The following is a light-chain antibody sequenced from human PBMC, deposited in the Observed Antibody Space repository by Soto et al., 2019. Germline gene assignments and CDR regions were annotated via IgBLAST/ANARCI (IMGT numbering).Light chain of an antibody. CDR1: SSDVGSYNP. J-gene: IGLJ1*01. CDR3: CSYAGNSAYV. Sequence: ALTQPASVSGSPGQSITISCTGTSSDVGSYNPVSWYQQHPGKAPKLMIYEGSERPSGVSNRFSGSKSGNTASLTISGLQAEDEADYYCCSYAGNSAYVFGTGTKVTVL. V-gene: IGLV2-23*01. CDR2: EGS.